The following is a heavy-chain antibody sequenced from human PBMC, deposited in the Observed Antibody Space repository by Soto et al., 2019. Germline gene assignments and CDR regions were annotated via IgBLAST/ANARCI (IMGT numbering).Heavy chain of an antibody. J-gene: IGHJ3*02. CDR2: IKSKNDGGAT. D-gene: IGHD2-8*01. V-gene: IGHV3-15*07. CDR3: TTDAQWGI. CDR1: GLTFTNAW. Sequence: EVQLVESGGGLVKPGGSLRLSCAASGLTFTNAWMNWVRQAPGKGLEWVGRIKSKNDGGATEYSAPVKDRFTISRDDSRDTLYLQMNSPKIEDTAVYYCTTDAQWGIWGQGTMVTVSS.